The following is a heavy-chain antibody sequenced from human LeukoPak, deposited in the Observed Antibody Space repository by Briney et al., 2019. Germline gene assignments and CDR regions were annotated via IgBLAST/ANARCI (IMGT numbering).Heavy chain of an antibody. V-gene: IGHV3-43*02. CDR2: ISKDGGST. CDR1: GFTFDDYA. J-gene: IGHJ4*02. CDR3: AKVLWFGELLDGGGFDY. D-gene: IGHD3-10*01. Sequence: GGSLRLSCAASGFTFDDYAMHWVRQAPGKGLEWVSLISKDGGSTYYTDSVKGRFTISRDNSKNSLYLQMNSLRTGDTALYYCAKVLWFGELLDGGGFDYWGQGTLVTVSS.